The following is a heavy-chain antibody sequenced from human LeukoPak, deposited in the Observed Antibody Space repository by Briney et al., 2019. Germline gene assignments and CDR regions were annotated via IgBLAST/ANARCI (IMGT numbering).Heavy chain of an antibody. CDR2: ISYDGSNK. CDR3: AKETRIVGATRYYYYGMDV. J-gene: IGHJ6*02. CDR1: GFTFSSYG. Sequence: GGSLRLSCAASGFTFSSYGMHWVRQAPDKGLEWVAVISYDGSNKYYADSVKGRFTISRDNSKNTLYLQMNSLRAEDTAVYYCAKETRIVGATRYYYYGMDVWGQGTTVTVSS. D-gene: IGHD1-26*01. V-gene: IGHV3-30*18.